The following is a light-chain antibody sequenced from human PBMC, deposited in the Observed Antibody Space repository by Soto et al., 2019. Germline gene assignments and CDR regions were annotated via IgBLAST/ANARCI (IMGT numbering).Light chain of an antibody. CDR3: QQYSSYPLT. CDR2: TAS. CDR1: QSISSW. Sequence: DIQMTHSPSTLSASVGDRVTITCRASQSISSWLAWYQQKPGKAPKLLMFTASTLEGGVPSRFSGRGSGTEFTLTISSLQPDDFATYYCQQYSSYPLTFGGGTKVDIK. V-gene: IGKV1-5*03. J-gene: IGKJ4*01.